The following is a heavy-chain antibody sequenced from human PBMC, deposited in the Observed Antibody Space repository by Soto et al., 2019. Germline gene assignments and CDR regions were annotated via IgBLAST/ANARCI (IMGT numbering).Heavy chain of an antibody. J-gene: IGHJ4*02. D-gene: IGHD3-3*01. CDR2: IYTSGST. V-gene: IGHV4-4*07. CDR3: AREFAKYDFWSGYYYFAY. Sequence: SETLSLTCTVSGGSISSYYWSWIRQPAGKGLEWIGRIYTSGSTNYNPSLKSRVTMSVDTSKNQFSLKLSSVTAADTAVYYCAREFAKYDFWSGYYYFAYWGQGTLVTVSS. CDR1: GGSISSYY.